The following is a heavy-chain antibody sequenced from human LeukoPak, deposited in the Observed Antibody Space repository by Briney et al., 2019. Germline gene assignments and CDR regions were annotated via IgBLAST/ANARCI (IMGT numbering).Heavy chain of an antibody. Sequence: PGGSLRLSCVASGFTFTTYSMNWVRQAPGKGLEWVSCISGSSSYIHYADSVKGRFTISRDNAKNSLYLQMNSLRAEDTAVYYCARVAHLHDYGDYPPFDYWGQGTLVTVSS. V-gene: IGHV3-21*04. CDR2: ISGSSSYI. CDR1: GFTFTTYS. CDR3: ARVAHLHDYGDYPPFDY. D-gene: IGHD4-17*01. J-gene: IGHJ4*02.